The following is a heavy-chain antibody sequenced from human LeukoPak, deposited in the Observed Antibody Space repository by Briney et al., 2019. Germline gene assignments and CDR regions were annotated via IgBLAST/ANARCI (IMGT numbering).Heavy chain of an antibody. J-gene: IGHJ4*02. D-gene: IGHD5-12*01. CDR1: GFIFSNVW. CDR3: ARDILTKQAYSGYDN. V-gene: IGHV3-48*02. CDR2: ISSSSNTI. Sequence: GGSLRLSCAASGFIFSNVWMSWVRQAPGKGLEWVSYISSSSNTIYYADSVKGRFTISRDNAKNSLYLQMNSLRDEDTAVYYCARDILTKQAYSGYDNWGQGTLVTVSS.